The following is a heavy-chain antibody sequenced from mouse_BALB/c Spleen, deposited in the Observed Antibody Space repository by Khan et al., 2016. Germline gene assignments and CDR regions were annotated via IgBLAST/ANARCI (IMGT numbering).Heavy chain of an antibody. CDR1: GYTFTEYI. J-gene: IGHJ4*01. CDR2: IYPLSGSI. Sequence: QVQLQQSGAGLVKPGASVKLSCKASGYTFTEYIIHWVKQRSVQGLEWIGWIYPLSGSIKYNQKYKDKATLTADKSSSTVDMELSRLTSEDSALYFCARQAGNPLYTMDYWGQGTSVTVSS. V-gene: IGHV1-62-2*01. D-gene: IGHD2-1*01. CDR3: ARQAGNPLYTMDY.